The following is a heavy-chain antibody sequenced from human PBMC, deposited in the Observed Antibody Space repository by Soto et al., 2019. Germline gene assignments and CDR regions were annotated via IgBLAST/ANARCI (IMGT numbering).Heavy chain of an antibody. Sequence: QVQLQESGPGLVKPSGTLSLTCAVSGGSISSSNWWSWVRQPPGKGLEWTGEIYHSGSTNYNPSLKRRVTISVDKSKNQFSLKLSSVTAADTAVYYCARVRRHYDSSGYYYGGVDYWGQGTLVTVSS. J-gene: IGHJ4*02. CDR1: GGSISSSNW. CDR2: IYHSGST. D-gene: IGHD3-22*01. CDR3: ARVRRHYDSSGYYYGGVDY. V-gene: IGHV4-4*02.